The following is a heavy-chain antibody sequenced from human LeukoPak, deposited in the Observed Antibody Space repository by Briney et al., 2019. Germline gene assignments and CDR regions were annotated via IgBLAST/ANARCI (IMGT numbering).Heavy chain of an antibody. D-gene: IGHD1/OR15-1a*01. CDR1: GGSISSYY. Sequence: SETLSLTCTVSGGSISSYYWSWIRQPPGKGLEWIGYIYTSGSTNYNPSLKSRATISVDTSKNQFSLKLSSVTAADTAVYYCARYSGTGVDYWGQGTLVTVSS. V-gene: IGHV4-4*09. CDR3: ARYSGTGVDY. CDR2: IYTSGST. J-gene: IGHJ4*02.